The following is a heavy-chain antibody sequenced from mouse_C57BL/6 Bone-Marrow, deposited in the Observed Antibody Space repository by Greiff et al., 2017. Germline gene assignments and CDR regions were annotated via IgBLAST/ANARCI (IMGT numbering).Heavy chain of an antibody. CDR1: GYTFTSYW. J-gene: IGHJ1*03. D-gene: IGHD2-3*01. V-gene: IGHV1-53*01. Sequence: VQLQQPGTELVKPGASVKLSCKASGYTFTSYWMHWVKQRPGQGLEWIGNINPSNGGTNYNEKFKSKATLTVDKSSSTAYMQLSSLTSEDSAVYYCASDGYYVGWYFDVWGTGTTVTVSS. CDR2: INPSNGGT. CDR3: ASDGYYVGWYFDV.